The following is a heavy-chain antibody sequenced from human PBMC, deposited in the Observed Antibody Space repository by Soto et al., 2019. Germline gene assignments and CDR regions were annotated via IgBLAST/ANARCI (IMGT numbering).Heavy chain of an antibody. V-gene: IGHV3-23*01. J-gene: IGHJ3*02. CDR1: GVTFSNYA. CDR3: AKVRDSSGFDAFDI. D-gene: IGHD3-22*01. Sequence: VGSLRLSCAASGVTFSNYAMTWVRQAPGKGLEWVSVTSDSYDSTYYADSVKGRFTISRDNSKNTLYLQMNSLRAEDTAVYYCAKVRDSSGFDAFDIWGQGTMVTVSS. CDR2: TSDSYDST.